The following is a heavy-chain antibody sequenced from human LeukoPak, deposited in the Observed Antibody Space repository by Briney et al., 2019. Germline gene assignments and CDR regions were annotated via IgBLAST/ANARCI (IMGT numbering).Heavy chain of an antibody. CDR1: GFTFSDHY. V-gene: IGHV3-11*04. Sequence: GGSLRLSCAASGFTFSDHYMSWISQDPGKWLEWLSYISSRGSTIYYADSVKGRFTISRDNAKNSLYLQMNSLRAEDTAVYYCARDSVHFDCWGQGTLVTVSS. CDR3: ARDSVHFDC. D-gene: IGHD3-10*01. J-gene: IGHJ4*02. CDR2: ISSRGSTI.